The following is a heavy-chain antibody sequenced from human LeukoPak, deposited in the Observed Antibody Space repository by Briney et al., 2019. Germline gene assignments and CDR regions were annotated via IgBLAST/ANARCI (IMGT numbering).Heavy chain of an antibody. J-gene: IGHJ6*02. D-gene: IGHD5-24*01. Sequence: PGRSLRLSCAASGFTFDDYAMHWVRQAPGKGLEWVSGISWNSGSIGYADSVKGRFTISRDNAKNSLYLQMNSLRAEDTALYYCAKDIGDGYANYGMDVWGQGTTVTVSS. V-gene: IGHV3-9*01. CDR3: AKDIGDGYANYGMDV. CDR1: GFTFDDYA. CDR2: ISWNSGSI.